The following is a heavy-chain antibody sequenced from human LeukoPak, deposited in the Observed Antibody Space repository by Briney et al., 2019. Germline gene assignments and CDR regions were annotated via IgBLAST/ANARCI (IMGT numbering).Heavy chain of an antibody. V-gene: IGHV1-69*04. CDR1: GGTFSSYA. Sequence: SVKVSCKASGGTFSSYAISWVRQAPGQGLEWMGRIIPILGIANYAQKFQGRVTITADKSTSTAYMELSSLRSEDTAVYYCARALLPRGCSSTSCYTGDWFDPWGQGTLVTVSS. CDR2: IIPILGIA. CDR3: ARALLPRGCSSTSCYTGDWFDP. D-gene: IGHD2-2*02. J-gene: IGHJ5*02.